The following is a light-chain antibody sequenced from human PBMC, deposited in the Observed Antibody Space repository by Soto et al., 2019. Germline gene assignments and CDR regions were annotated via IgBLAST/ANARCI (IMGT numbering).Light chain of an antibody. J-gene: IGKJ5*01. CDR2: AAS. V-gene: IGKV1-39*01. Sequence: QMTQSPSSLSAYVEDRVTITFQASQSISSYLNWYQQKPGKAPKLLIYAASSLQSGVPSRFSGSGSGTDFTLTISCLQPEDFATYYCQDSYCTPHRFAHGRLPEIK. CDR1: QSISSY. CDR3: QDSYCTPHR.